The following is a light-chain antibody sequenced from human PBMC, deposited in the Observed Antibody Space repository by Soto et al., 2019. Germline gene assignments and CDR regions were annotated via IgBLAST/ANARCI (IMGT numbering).Light chain of an antibody. Sequence: QSVLTQPPSVSGAPGQRVTISCTGSSSNIGAGYDVHSYQQLPGTAPKLLIYGNSNRPSGVPDRFSGSKSGTSASLAITGLEAEDEADYYGQSYDSSLSGWVFGGGTKLTAL. J-gene: IGLJ3*02. CDR2: GNS. CDR3: QSYDSSLSGWV. V-gene: IGLV1-40*01. CDR1: SSNIGAGYD.